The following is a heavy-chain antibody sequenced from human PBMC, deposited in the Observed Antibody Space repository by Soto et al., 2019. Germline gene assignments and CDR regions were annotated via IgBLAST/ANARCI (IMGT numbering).Heavy chain of an antibody. Sequence: PSETLSLTCAVYGGSFSGYYWSWIRQPPGKGLEWIGEINHSGSTNYNPSLKSRVTISVDTSKNQFSLKLSSVTAADTAVYYCARGRTTGTSSNWFDPWGQGTLVTVSS. D-gene: IGHD1-1*01. CDR2: INHSGST. CDR1: GGSFSGYY. V-gene: IGHV4-34*01. J-gene: IGHJ5*02. CDR3: ARGRTTGTSSNWFDP.